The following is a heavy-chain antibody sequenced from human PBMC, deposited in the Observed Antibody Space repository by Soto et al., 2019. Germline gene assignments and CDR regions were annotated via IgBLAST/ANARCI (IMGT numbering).Heavy chain of an antibody. Sequence: SETLSLTCTVSGDSISTFYWGWMRQSPGKELEWIGYVYYTGSTNYNPSLKSRVTISVDRSKNQFSLKLTSANAADTAVYYCARVGLGAVADYWGQGTLVTVSS. CDR3: ARVGLGAVADY. V-gene: IGHV4-59*01. D-gene: IGHD6-19*01. CDR1: GDSISTFY. J-gene: IGHJ4*02. CDR2: VYYTGST.